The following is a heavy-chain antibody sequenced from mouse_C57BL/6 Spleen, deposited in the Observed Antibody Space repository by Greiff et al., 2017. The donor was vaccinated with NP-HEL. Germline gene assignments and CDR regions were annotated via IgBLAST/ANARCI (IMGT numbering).Heavy chain of an antibody. CDR3: ASQLGLYYAMDY. J-gene: IGHJ4*01. CDR2: ISYSGST. CDR1: GYSITSGYD. D-gene: IGHD4-1*02. V-gene: IGHV3-1*01. Sequence: QSGPGMVKPSQSLSLTCTVTGYSITSGYDWHWIRHFPGNKLEWMGYISYSGSTNYNPSLKSRISITHDTSKNHFFLKLNSVTTEDTATYYCASQLGLYYAMDYWGQGTSVTVSS.